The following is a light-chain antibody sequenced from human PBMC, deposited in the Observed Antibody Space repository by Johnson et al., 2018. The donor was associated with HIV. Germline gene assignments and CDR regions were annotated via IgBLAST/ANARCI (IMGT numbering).Light chain of an antibody. CDR3: GTWDSSLSAYNYV. V-gene: IGLV1-51*01. CDR1: SSNIGNNY. J-gene: IGLJ1*01. CDR2: YNN. Sequence: QSVLTQSPSVSAAPGQKVTISCSGSSSNIGNNYVSWYQQLPGTAPKLLIFYNNKRPSGIPDRFSGSKSGTSATLGITGLQTGDEADYYCGTWDSSLSAYNYVFGIGTKVTVL.